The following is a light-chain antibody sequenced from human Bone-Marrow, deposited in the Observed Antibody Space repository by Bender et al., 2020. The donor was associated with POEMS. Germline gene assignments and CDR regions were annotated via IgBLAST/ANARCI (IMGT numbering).Light chain of an antibody. CDR1: SSDVGTYNL. CDR3: YSYAGSGTFV. Sequence: QSALTQPASVSGSPGQSITISCTGASSDVGTYNLVSWYQQHPGKAPKLIISEGTKRPSGVSDRFSGSKSGNTASLTISGLQAEDEADYYCYSYAGSGTFVFGGGTKLTVL. J-gene: IGLJ2*01. CDR2: EGT. V-gene: IGLV2-23*03.